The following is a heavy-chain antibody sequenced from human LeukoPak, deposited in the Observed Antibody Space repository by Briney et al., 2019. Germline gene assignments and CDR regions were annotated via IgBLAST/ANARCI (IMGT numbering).Heavy chain of an antibody. J-gene: IGHJ6*03. CDR1: GFTISTYS. V-gene: IGHV3-48*01. D-gene: IGHD6-19*01. CDR3: ARRRQQWLGRAYYYYYMDV. CDR2: ISSSSNTI. Sequence: GGSLRLSCEGSGFTISTYSMNWVRQAPGKGLEWVSYISSSSNTIYYADSVKGRFTISRDNAKNSLYLQMNSLRAEDTAVYYCARRRQQWLGRAYYYYYMDVWGKGTTVTVSS.